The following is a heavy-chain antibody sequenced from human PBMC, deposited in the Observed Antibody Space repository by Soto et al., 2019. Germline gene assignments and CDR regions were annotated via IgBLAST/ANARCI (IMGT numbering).Heavy chain of an antibody. CDR2: ISSSSSTI. CDR3: ARDRGRIVGATNYYYGMDV. CDR1: GFTFSSYS. J-gene: IGHJ6*02. V-gene: IGHV3-48*02. Sequence: PGGSLRLSCAASGFTFSSYSMNWVRQAPGKGLEWVSYISSSSSTIYYADSVKGRFTISRDNAKNSLYLQMNSLRDEDTAVYYCARDRGRIVGATNYYYGMDVWGQGTTVTVSS. D-gene: IGHD1-26*01.